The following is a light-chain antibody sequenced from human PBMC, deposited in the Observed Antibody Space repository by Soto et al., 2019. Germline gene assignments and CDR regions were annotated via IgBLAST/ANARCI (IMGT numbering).Light chain of an antibody. Sequence: QSALTQPASVSGSPGQSITISCTGTSSDVGGYDYVSWYQQLPDKAPKLMIYEVNERPSGVSTRFSGSKSGNTASLTISGLQIEDEADYYCCSYAGSHSFVVFGGGTKLTVL. CDR1: SSDVGGYDY. CDR3: CSYAGSHSFVV. CDR2: EVN. V-gene: IGLV2-23*02. J-gene: IGLJ2*01.